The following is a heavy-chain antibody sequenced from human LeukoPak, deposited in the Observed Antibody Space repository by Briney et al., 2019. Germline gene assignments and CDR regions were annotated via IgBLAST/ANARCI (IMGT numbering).Heavy chain of an antibody. Sequence: ASVKVSCKASGGTFSSYAISWVRQAPGQGLEWMGGIIPIFGTANYAQKFQGRVTITADESTSTAYMELSSLRSEDTAVYYCAKGVEWELLSYWGQGTLVTVSS. CDR1: GGTFSSYA. D-gene: IGHD1-26*01. CDR3: AKGVEWELLSY. CDR2: IIPIFGTA. J-gene: IGHJ4*02. V-gene: IGHV1-69*13.